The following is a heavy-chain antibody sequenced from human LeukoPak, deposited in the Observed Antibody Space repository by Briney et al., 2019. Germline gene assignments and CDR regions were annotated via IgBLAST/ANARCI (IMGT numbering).Heavy chain of an antibody. D-gene: IGHD3-10*01. Sequence: ASVKVSCKASGYTFTSYDINWVRQATGQGLEWMGWMNPNRGNTGYAQKFQGRVTMTRNTSISTAYVELSSLRSEDTAVYYCARGPDYYGSGSYYLFDPWGQGTLVTVSS. CDR3: ARGPDYYGSGSYYLFDP. V-gene: IGHV1-8*01. CDR1: GYTFTSYD. CDR2: MNPNRGNT. J-gene: IGHJ5*02.